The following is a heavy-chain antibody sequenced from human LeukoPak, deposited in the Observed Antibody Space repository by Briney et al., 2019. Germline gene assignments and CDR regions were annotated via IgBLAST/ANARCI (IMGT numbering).Heavy chain of an antibody. CDR1: GFTFSSYG. CDR3: AKAPAGPEYSSSWKFGYNWFDP. J-gene: IGHJ5*02. D-gene: IGHD6-13*01. V-gene: IGHV3-23*01. Sequence: GGSLRLSCAASGFTFSSYGMSWVRQAPGKGLEWVSAISGSGGRTYYADSVKGRFTISRVNSKNTLYLQMNSLRAEDTAIYYCAKAPAGPEYSSSWKFGYNWFDPWGLGTLVAVSS. CDR2: ISGSGGRT.